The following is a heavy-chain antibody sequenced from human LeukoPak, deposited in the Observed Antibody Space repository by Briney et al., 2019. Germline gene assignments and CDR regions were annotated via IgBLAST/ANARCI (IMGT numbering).Heavy chain of an antibody. CDR3: ARDVGGYSSSWYPPTGFDP. V-gene: IGHV3-30-3*01. Sequence: GGSLRLSCAASGFTFSSYAMHWVRQAPDKGLEWVAVISYDGSNKYYADSVKGRFTISRDNSKNTLYLQMNSLRAEDTAVYYCARDVGGYSSSWYPPTGFDPWGQGTLVTVSS. D-gene: IGHD6-13*01. CDR2: ISYDGSNK. CDR1: GFTFSSYA. J-gene: IGHJ5*02.